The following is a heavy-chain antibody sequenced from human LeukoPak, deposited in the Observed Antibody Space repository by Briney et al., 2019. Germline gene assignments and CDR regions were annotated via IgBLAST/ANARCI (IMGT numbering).Heavy chain of an antibody. Sequence: EASVKASCKASGGTFSSYAISWVRQAPGQGLEWMGGIIPIFGTANYAQKFQGRVTITADESTSTAYMELSSLRSEDTAVYYCASGGARYYYGSGSSHGWGQGTLVTVSS. CDR1: GGTFSSYA. J-gene: IGHJ4*02. CDR3: ASGGARYYYGSGSSHG. V-gene: IGHV1-69*01. D-gene: IGHD3-10*01. CDR2: IIPIFGTA.